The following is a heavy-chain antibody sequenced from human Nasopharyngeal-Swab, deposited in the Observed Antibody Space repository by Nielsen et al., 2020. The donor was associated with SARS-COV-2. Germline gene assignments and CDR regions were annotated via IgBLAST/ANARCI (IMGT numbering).Heavy chain of an antibody. CDR1: GYTFISYA. V-gene: IGHV7-4-1*02. Sequence: GAVKVSCKACGYTFISYAMNWVRQAPGQGREWMGWINTNTGNPTYAQGFTGRFVFSLDTSVSTAYLQISSLKAEDTAVYYCAREVGSGWYRARYYGMDVWGQGTTVTVSS. CDR3: AREVGSGWYRARYYGMDV. D-gene: IGHD6-19*01. J-gene: IGHJ6*02. CDR2: INTNTGNP.